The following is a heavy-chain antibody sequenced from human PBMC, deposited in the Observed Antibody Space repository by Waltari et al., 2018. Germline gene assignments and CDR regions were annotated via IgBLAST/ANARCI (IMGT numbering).Heavy chain of an antibody. CDR1: GFDFSRYS. D-gene: IGHD3-22*01. V-gene: IGHV3-21*01. J-gene: IGHJ4*02. CDR2: ISMTHTYI. Sequence: DVQLVESGGGLVKPGGSMRLSCAASGFDFSRYSLNWVRQTPGKGLEWVSSISMTHTYIYYGESGKGRFTNSRDKAKNSLYLQMNSLRVEDTAVYYCVRDPTYYYDDSGDCSGGVDCWGQGTLVTVSS. CDR3: VRDPTYYYDDSGDCSGGVDC.